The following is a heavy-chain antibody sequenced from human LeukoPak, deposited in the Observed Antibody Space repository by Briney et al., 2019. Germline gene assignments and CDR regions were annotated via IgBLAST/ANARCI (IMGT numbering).Heavy chain of an antibody. CDR1: GFSLSTSGVG. CDR2: IYWTDDK. CDR3: ARPYYYGSGSYRTHFDY. D-gene: IGHD3-10*01. J-gene: IGHJ4*02. V-gene: IGHV2-5*01. Sequence: ETGPTLVKPPQTLTLTCTFSGFSLSTSGVGVGCIRQPPGKALEWLALIYWTDDKRYSPSLKSRLTITKDTSKNQVVLTMTNMDPVDTATYYCARPYYYGSGSYRTHFDYWGQGTLVTVSS.